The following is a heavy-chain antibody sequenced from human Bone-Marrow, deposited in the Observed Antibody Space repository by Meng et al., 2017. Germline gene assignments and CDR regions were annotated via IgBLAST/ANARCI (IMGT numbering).Heavy chain of an antibody. J-gene: IGHJ4*02. CDR1: GMPFITAW. CDR3: ATPLHAYDN. V-gene: IGHV3-15*05. D-gene: IGHD3-9*01. Sequence: ELQLLESGGGPVQPGGSLRLSCAVAGMPFITAWMSWVRQTPGKGLEWVGRIKSNTDGGTTDYAAPVKGRFIISRDDSKDTLYLQMNSLQIEDTGVYYCATPLHAYDNWGQGTLVTVSS. CDR2: IKSNTDGGTT.